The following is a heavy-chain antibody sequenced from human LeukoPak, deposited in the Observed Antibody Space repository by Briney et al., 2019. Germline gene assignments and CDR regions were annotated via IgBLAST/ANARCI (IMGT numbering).Heavy chain of an antibody. V-gene: IGHV3-48*03. CDR3: ARTWNDDWFDP. J-gene: IGHJ5*02. CDR1: GFTFSSYE. Sequence: GGSLRLSCAASGFTFSSYEMNWVRQAPGKGLEWVSYISSRGSTIYYADSVKGRFTISRDNAKNSLYLQMNSLRAEDTAVYYCARTWNDDWFDPWGQGTLVTVSS. D-gene: IGHD1-1*01. CDR2: ISSRGSTI.